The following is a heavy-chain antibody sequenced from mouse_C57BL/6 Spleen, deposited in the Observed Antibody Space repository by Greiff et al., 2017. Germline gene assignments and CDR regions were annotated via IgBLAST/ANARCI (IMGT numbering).Heavy chain of an antibody. CDR1: GFTFSSYA. V-gene: IGHV5-9-1*02. Sequence: EVKLVESGEGLVKPGGSLKLSCAASGFTFSSYAMSWVRQTPEKRLEWVAYISSGGDYIYYADTVKGRFTISRDNARNTLYLQMSSLKSEDTAMYYCTRHEIYYYGSSYGAMDYWGQGTSVTVSS. J-gene: IGHJ4*01. CDR3: TRHEIYYYGSSYGAMDY. D-gene: IGHD1-1*01. CDR2: ISSGGDYI.